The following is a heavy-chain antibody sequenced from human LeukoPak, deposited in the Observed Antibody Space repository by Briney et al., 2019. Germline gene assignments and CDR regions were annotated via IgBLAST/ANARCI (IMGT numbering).Heavy chain of an antibody. V-gene: IGHV1-69*13. CDR3: ARATYYYDSSTPFDP. Sequence: SVKVSCKASGGTFSSYAISWVRQAPGQGLEWMGGIIPIFGTANYAQKFQGRVTTTADESTSTAYKELSSLRSEDTAVYYCARATYYYDSSTPFDPWGQGTLVTVSS. CDR1: GGTFSSYA. CDR2: IIPIFGTA. J-gene: IGHJ5*02. D-gene: IGHD3-22*01.